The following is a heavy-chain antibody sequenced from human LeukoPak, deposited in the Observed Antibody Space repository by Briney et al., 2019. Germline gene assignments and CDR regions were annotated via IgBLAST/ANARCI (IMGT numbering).Heavy chain of an antibody. J-gene: IGHJ4*02. CDR3: ARAFGSGSYSF. V-gene: IGHV3-48*03. Sequence: GGSLRLSCAASGFTFSSYEMNWVRQAPGKGLEWVSSSGSTKYYADSVKGRITISRDNAKKSMYLQMNSLRAEDTAVYYCARAFGSGSYSFWGQGTLVSVSS. CDR1: GFTFSSYE. CDR2: SSSGSTK. D-gene: IGHD3-10*01.